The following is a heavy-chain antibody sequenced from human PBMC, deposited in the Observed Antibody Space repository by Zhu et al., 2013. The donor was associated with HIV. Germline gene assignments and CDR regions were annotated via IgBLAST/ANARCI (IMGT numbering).Heavy chain of an antibody. CDR3: ARDHSGSYSYLEY. Sequence: QVEVVQPGAEVKKPGSSVKVSCKTSGDTFNSYTLTWVRQAPGQGPEWMGGITPIFNSSNCAQKFQDRLTISADESTRTTYMKLTNLKSEDTAIYYCARDHSGSYSYLEYWGLGTLVTVSS. V-gene: IGHV1-69*01. J-gene: IGHJ4*02. CDR1: GDTFNSYT. CDR2: ITPIFNSS. D-gene: IGHD1-26*01.